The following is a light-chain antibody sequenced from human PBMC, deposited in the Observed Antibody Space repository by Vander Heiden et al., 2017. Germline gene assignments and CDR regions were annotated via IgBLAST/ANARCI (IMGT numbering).Light chain of an antibody. J-gene: IGLJ2*01. V-gene: IGLV2-8*01. Sequence: QSALTQPPSASGSPGQSVAISCTGTSSDVGGYNYVSWYHQHPAKTPRLMIYEVNKRPSGVPDRFSVSQSGNTASLTVSGLQPEEEADYYCSSYAARNSVVVGGGTKLTVL. CDR2: EVN. CDR3: SSYAARNSVV. CDR1: SSDVGGYNY.